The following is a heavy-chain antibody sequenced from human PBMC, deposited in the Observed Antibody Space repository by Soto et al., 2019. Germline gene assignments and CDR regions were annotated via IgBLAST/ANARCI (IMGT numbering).Heavy chain of an antibody. D-gene: IGHD3-3*01. CDR1: KYNIKGGYW. V-gene: IGHV3-7*03. J-gene: IGHJ4*02. Sequence: EVLVVESGGGLVQPGGSLRLSNTKKKYNIKGGYWMKWVRQAPGKGLEWVATIKEDGRETYYVDSVKGRFTISRDSAKNSLYLQMNSLRVEDTAVYYCASTRGYWGQGTLVTVSS. CDR3: ASTRGY. CDR2: IKEDGRET.